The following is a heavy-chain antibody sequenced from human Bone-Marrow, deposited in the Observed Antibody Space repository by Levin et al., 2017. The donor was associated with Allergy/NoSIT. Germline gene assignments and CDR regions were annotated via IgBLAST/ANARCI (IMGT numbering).Heavy chain of an antibody. CDR2: INPKSGAT. Sequence: GESLKISCDASGYNFSLYYIHWVRQAPGRGLEWMGWINPKSGATNYAQKFHGRVTMTRDTSISTAYLELTRLKSDDTAVYYCAREGGMGLDYPPHYWNLDLWGRGTLVTVSS. D-gene: IGHD4-11*01. V-gene: IGHV1-2*02. CDR3: AREGGMGLDYPPHYWNLDL. CDR1: GYNFSLYY. J-gene: IGHJ2*01.